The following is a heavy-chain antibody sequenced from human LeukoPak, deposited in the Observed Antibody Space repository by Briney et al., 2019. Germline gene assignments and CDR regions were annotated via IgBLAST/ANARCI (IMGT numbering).Heavy chain of an antibody. J-gene: IGHJ4*02. V-gene: IGHV1-69*05. Sequence: SVKVSCKASGGTFSSYAISWVRQAPGQGLEWMGGIIPIFGTANYAQKFQGRVTITTDESTSTAYMELSSLRSEDTAVYYCARGSGSYYGESPSSDYWGQGTLVTVSS. CDR3: ARGSGSYYGESPSSDY. CDR2: IIPIFGTA. D-gene: IGHD3-10*01. CDR1: GGTFSSYA.